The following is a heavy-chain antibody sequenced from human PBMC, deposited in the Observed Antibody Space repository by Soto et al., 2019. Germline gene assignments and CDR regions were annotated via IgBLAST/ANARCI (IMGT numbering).Heavy chain of an antibody. CDR3: ARQYCSTTSCRPDFDY. V-gene: IGHV4-59*08. J-gene: IGHJ4*02. CDR1: GGSISGYY. D-gene: IGHD2-2*01. CDR2: IYYSGST. Sequence: SSETLSLTCTVSGGSISGYYWSWIRQPPGKGLEWIGYIYYSGSTNYNPSLKSRLTISVDTSKNQFSLKLSSVTAADTAVYYCARQYCSTTSCRPDFDYWGQGTLVTVSS.